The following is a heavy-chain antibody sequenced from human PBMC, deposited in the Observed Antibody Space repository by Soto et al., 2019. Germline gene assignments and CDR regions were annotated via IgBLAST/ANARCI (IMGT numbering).Heavy chain of an antibody. Sequence: EVQLLESGGGLVQPGGSLRLSCAASGFTFSSYAMSWVRQAPGKGLELVSAITGSGGATFYADSVKGRFTISRDNSRNPLSLQMYTLRAGDTAVYYCAKQFCSVIDCNLTAFDLWGQGALVTVAS. D-gene: IGHD2-15*01. CDR1: GFTFSSYA. CDR2: ITGSGGAT. CDR3: AKQFCSVIDCNLTAFDL. J-gene: IGHJ3*01. V-gene: IGHV3-23*01.